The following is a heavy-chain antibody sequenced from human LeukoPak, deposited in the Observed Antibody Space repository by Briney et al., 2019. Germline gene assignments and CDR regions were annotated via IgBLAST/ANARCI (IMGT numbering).Heavy chain of an antibody. CDR3: ARRLVRGVIDY. CDR2: IYPGDSDT. V-gene: IGHV5-51*01. J-gene: IGHJ4*02. D-gene: IGHD3-10*01. Sequence: GESLQISCKASGYIFTSYWIVWVRQMPGEGLEWMGVIYPGDSDTRYSPSFQGQVTISADKSISTAYLQWSSLKASDTAMYYCARRLVRGVIDYWGQGTLVTVSS. CDR1: GYIFTSYW.